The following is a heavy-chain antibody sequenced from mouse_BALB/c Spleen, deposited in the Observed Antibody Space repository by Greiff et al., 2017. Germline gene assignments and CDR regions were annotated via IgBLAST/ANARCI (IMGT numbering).Heavy chain of an antibody. CDR1: GYSFTSYW. CDR3: TRSHGKGAMDY. D-gene: IGHD2-1*01. V-gene: IGHV1-5*01. CDR2: IYPGNSDT. Sequence: VQLQQSGTVLARPGASVKMSCQASGYSFTSYWMHWVKQRPGQGLEWIGAIYPGNSDTSYNQKFKGKAKLTAVTSASTAYMELSSLTNEDSAVYYCTRSHGKGAMDYWGQGTSVTVSS. J-gene: IGHJ4*01.